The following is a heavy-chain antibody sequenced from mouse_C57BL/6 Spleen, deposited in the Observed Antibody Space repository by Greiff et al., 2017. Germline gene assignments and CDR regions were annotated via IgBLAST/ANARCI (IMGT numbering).Heavy chain of an antibody. V-gene: IGHV1-77*01. CDR1: GYTFTDYY. Sequence: VQLQQSGAELVKPGASVKISCKASGYTFTDYYINWVKQRPGQGLEWIGKIGPGSGSTYYNEKFKGKATLTADKSSSTAYMQLSSLTSEDSAVYFCALYDYDESWYFDVWGTGTTVTVSS. CDR3: ALYDYDESWYFDV. J-gene: IGHJ1*03. D-gene: IGHD2-4*01. CDR2: IGPGSGST.